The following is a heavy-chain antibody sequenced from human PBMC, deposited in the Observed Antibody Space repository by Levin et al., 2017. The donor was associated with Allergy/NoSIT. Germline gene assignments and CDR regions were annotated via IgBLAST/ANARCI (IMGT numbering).Heavy chain of an antibody. CDR2: INYRGGT. J-gene: IGHJ6*02. CDR3: ARNRIIVSGGNDYYYGMDV. CDR1: GGSVSSGTYY. Sequence: SQTLSLTCSVSGGSVSSGTYYWRWLRRPPGKGLEWIGYINYRGGTKYNPSLNSRVTISVDTSKNEFSLKVTSVTAADTAVYYCARNRIIVSGGNDYYYGMDVWGQGTTVTVSS. D-gene: IGHD5/OR15-5a*01. V-gene: IGHV4-61*01.